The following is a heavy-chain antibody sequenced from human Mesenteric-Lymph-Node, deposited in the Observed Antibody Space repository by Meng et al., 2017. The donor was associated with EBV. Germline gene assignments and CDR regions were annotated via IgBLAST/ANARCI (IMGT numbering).Heavy chain of an antibody. V-gene: IGHV1-46*01. D-gene: IGHD3-10*01. Sequence: APLGQSGAGLKKLGAPVELSCQPTGYTFTSYYWHWVRQPPGQGLEWMGEIKPSGGSTSYPQKFPGGVTKAGDTSTSTVDMEMSGLRSDNTAVYYCARGLPTMVQGFFNYWGQGTLVTVSS. CDR2: IKPSGGST. CDR1: GYTFTSYY. J-gene: IGHJ4*02. CDR3: ARGLPTMVQGFFNY.